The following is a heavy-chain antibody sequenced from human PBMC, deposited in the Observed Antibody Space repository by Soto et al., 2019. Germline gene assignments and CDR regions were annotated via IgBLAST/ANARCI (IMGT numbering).Heavy chain of an antibody. Sequence: PGGSLRLSCAASGFTFSSYWMHWVRQTPEKGLVWVSHINSDGSHTTYAESVKGRFTISRDNAKNSLYLQMNSLRDEEKAVYYSARGDYGRGGWRRVIDYWGQGTLVTVSS. D-gene: IGHD4-17*01. CDR3: ARGDYGRGGWRRVIDY. J-gene: IGHJ4*02. CDR2: INSDGSHT. CDR1: GFTFSSYW. V-gene: IGHV3-74*03.